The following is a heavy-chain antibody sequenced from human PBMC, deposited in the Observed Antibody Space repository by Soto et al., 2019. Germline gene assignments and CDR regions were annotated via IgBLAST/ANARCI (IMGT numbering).Heavy chain of an antibody. CDR2: ISGSGGST. CDR1: GFTFSSYA. D-gene: IGHD3-3*01. J-gene: IGHJ4*02. CDR3: AKDPVGSDFWSGYDDY. Sequence: PGGSLRLSCAASGFTFSSYAMSWVRQAPGKGLEWVSAISGSGGSTYYADSVKGRFTISRDNSKNTLYLQMNSLRAEDTAVYYCAKDPVGSDFWSGYDDYWGQGTLVTVSS. V-gene: IGHV3-23*01.